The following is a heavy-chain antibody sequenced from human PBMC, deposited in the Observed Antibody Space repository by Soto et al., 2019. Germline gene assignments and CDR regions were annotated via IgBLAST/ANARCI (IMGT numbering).Heavy chain of an antibody. V-gene: IGHV3-9*01. CDR2: INWSGRNI. CDR3: VRNSDNYSPDGLDV. CDR1: GFDFDDYA. J-gene: IGHJ6*02. Sequence: PGGSLRLSCAVSGFDFDDYAFHWVRQVPGKGLEWVSAINWSGRNIGYADSVMGRFTISRDNAKNSLYLQMNSLRVEDSASYYCVRNSDNYSPDGLDVWGQGTTVTVSS. D-gene: IGHD2-15*01.